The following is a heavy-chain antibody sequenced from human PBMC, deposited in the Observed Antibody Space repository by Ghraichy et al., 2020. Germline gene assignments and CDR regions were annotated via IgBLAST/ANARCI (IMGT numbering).Heavy chain of an antibody. J-gene: IGHJ4*01. CDR3: AKVTVGTKAYFDY. CDR2: ITWNSGDI. CDR1: GFNFEDYA. Sequence: SLNISCAASGFNFEDYAMQWVRQAPGKGLEWVSGITWNSGDIAYADSVKGRFTISRDNAKNSLYLQMNSLRTEDTALYYCAKVTVGTKAYFDYWGQGTLVTVSS. V-gene: IGHV3-9*01. D-gene: IGHD1-26*01.